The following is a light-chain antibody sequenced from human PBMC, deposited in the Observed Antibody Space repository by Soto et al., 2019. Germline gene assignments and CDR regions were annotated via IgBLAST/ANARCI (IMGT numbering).Light chain of an antibody. CDR2: NAD. J-gene: IGKJ1*01. CDR3: QQFSLYWA. V-gene: IGKV1-5*01. Sequence: DIQMTQSPSTLSASVVDRVTITFRASQDINRWLAWYQQKPGKAPKILIYNADTFESGVPSRFSGSGYGTEFILTISSLQPDDFATYYCQQFSLYWAFGQGTKVDIK. CDR1: QDINRW.